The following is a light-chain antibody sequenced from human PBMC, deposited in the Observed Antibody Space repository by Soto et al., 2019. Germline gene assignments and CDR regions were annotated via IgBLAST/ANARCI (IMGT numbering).Light chain of an antibody. CDR3: SSFASSNTWV. J-gene: IGLJ3*02. CDR2: EVT. CDR1: SSDVGAYNY. V-gene: IGLV2-8*01. Sequence: QSALTQPPSASGSPGQSVTISCTGTSSDVGAYNYVSWYQQHEGKAPKLVIYEVTKRPSGVPDRFSGSKSANTASLTVSGLQAEDEADYYCSSFASSNTWVFGGVTKLTGL.